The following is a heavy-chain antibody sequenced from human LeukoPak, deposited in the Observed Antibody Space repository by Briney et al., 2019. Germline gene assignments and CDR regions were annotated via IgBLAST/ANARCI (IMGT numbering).Heavy chain of an antibody. CDR1: GYTFTGHF. Sequence: ASVKVSCKASGYTFTGHFLHWVRQAPGQGLEWMGWVNPNNGFTNYTQKFKGRVTMTRDTSSSTAYMELNRLTSDDTAAFYCARGWGSLYYFDYWGQGTLVTVSS. J-gene: IGHJ4*02. D-gene: IGHD3-16*01. CDR2: VNPNNGFT. CDR3: ARGWGSLYYFDY. V-gene: IGHV1-2*02.